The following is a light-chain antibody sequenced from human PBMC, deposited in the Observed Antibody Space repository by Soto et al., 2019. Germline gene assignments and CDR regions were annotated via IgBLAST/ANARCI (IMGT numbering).Light chain of an antibody. CDR2: EVS. J-gene: IGLJ1*01. Sequence: QSVLTQPPSASGSPGQSVTISCTGTSSDVGGYNYVSWYQQHPGKAPKVMIYEVSKRPSGVPDRFSGSKSGNTASLTVSGLQAEDEAEYYCSSYAGTNRVFGTGTKVTVL. V-gene: IGLV2-8*01. CDR3: SSYAGTNRV. CDR1: SSDVGGYNY.